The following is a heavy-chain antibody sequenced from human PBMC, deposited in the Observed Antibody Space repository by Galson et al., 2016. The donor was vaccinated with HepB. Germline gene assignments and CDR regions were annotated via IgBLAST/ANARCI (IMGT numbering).Heavy chain of an antibody. CDR3: AKAGSGYSENYFDY. D-gene: IGHD5-12*01. V-gene: IGHV3-23*01. CDR2: ISGGSGSGSI. CDR1: GFTFSNYA. J-gene: IGHJ4*02. Sequence: SLRLSCAVSGFTFSNYAMPWVRQAPGKGLEWVLVISGGSGSGSIYYTDSVKGRFTISRDRSKNTLYLQMDSLRAEDTAIYYCAKAGSGYSENYFDYWGQGTLVTVSS.